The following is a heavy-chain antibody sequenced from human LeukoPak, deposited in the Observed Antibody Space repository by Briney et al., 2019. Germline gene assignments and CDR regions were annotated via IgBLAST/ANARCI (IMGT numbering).Heavy chain of an antibody. CDR3: TKVGLSGLFDY. Sequence: SETLSLTCTVSGISINDFYWTWIRQSPGNGLEWIGYIYYDGSTDYNPSLKSRVTMSIDTSRSQFSLKLNSVTAADTAVYYCTKVGLSGLFDYWGQGALVTVSS. CDR2: IYYDGST. J-gene: IGHJ4*02. V-gene: IGHV4-59*01. CDR1: GISINDFY. D-gene: IGHD3-10*01.